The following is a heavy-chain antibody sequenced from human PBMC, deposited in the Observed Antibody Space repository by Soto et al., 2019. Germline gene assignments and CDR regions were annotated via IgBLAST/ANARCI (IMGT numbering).Heavy chain of an antibody. CDR3: AITYYDILSYYYYMDV. J-gene: IGHJ6*03. CDR2: INAGNGNT. D-gene: IGHD3-9*01. V-gene: IGHV1-3*01. CDR1: GYTFTSYA. Sequence: QVPLVQSGAEVKKPGASVKVSCKASGYTFTSYAMHWVRQAPGQRLEWMGWINAGNGNTKYSQKFQGRVTITRDTSASTAYMELSSLRSEDTAVYYCAITYYDILSYYYYMDVWGKGTTVTVSS.